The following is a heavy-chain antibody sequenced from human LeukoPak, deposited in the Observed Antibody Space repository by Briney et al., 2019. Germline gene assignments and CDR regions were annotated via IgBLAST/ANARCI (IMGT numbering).Heavy chain of an antibody. Sequence: GRSLRLSCAASGFTFSSYGMHWVRQAPGKGLEWVAVIWYDGSNKYYADSVKGRFTISRDNSKNTLYLQMNSLRAEDTAVYYCARDRHPPESSGWPYGMDVWGQGTTVTVSS. CDR1: GFTFSSYG. J-gene: IGHJ6*02. CDR3: ARDRHPPESSGWPYGMDV. D-gene: IGHD3-22*01. V-gene: IGHV3-33*01. CDR2: IWYDGSNK.